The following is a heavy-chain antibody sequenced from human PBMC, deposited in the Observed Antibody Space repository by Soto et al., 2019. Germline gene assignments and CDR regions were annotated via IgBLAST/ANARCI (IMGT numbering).Heavy chain of an antibody. D-gene: IGHD6-19*01. J-gene: IGHJ6*02. V-gene: IGHV5-51*01. CDR1: GYSFSSYL. Sequence: PGGSLKISCTGSGYSFSSYLIGWVRQSPVKGLEWMGIIYPGDSDTRYSPSFQAQVNNSADKSISTAYLQWSSLKASDPAMYYCARMGGIAVAPRGTDVWGQGTTVTVSS. CDR3: ARMGGIAVAPRGTDV. CDR2: IYPGDSDT.